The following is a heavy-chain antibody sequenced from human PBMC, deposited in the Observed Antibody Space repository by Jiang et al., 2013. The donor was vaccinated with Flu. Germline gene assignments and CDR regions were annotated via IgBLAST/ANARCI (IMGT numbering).Heavy chain of an antibody. CDR3: ARMIYSGYGSFYHWFDP. CDR1: GYSFTTYA. D-gene: IGHD3-10*01. CDR2: INTDHGGT. Sequence: QSGAEVKKPGASVTISCKASGYSFTTYAMHWVRLAPGQRLEWLGWINTDHGGTRYSQKFQGRVTFTRDTSANTAYMELNSLTSEDTGVYYCARMIYSGYGSFYHWFDPWGQGTLVTVSS. J-gene: IGHJ5*02. V-gene: IGHV1-3*04.